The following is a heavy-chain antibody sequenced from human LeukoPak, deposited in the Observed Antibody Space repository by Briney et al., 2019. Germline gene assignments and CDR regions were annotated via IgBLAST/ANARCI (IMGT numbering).Heavy chain of an antibody. CDR3: ARTPIVVVPAAFDY. J-gene: IGHJ4*02. CDR2: IYYSGST. V-gene: IGHV4-39*07. CDR1: GGSISSSSYY. D-gene: IGHD2-2*01. Sequence: PSETLSLTCTVSGGSISSSSYYWGWIRQPPGKGLERIGSIYYSGSTYYNPSLKSRVTISVDTSKNQFSLKLSSVTAADTAVYYCARTPIVVVPAAFDYWGQGTLVTVSS.